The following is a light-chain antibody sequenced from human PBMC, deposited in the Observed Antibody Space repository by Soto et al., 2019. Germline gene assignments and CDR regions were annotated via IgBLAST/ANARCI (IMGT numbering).Light chain of an antibody. CDR1: SSNIGNNY. Sequence: QSVLTQPPSVSAAPGQKVTISCSGGSSNIGNNYVSWYQQLPGTAPQLLIYENTKRPSGIPDRFSGSKSGTSATLGITGLQTGDEADYYCGTWDSSLSAWLFGGGTQLTVL. J-gene: IGLJ3*02. V-gene: IGLV1-51*02. CDR2: ENT. CDR3: GTWDSSLSAWL.